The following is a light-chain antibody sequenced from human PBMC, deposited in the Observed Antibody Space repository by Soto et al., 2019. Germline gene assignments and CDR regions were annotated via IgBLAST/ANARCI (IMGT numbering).Light chain of an antibody. CDR2: GAS. V-gene: IGKV3-15*01. J-gene: IGKJ2*01. CDR3: QQYNNWPYT. CDR1: QSIRNN. Sequence: EIVMTQSPDTLSVSPGESATLSCRARQSIRNNLAWYQQKPGQAPRLLLYGASTRTTGIPARFSGSGSGTEFTLTINSLQSEDFAVYYCQQYNNWPYTFAQGTKLEI.